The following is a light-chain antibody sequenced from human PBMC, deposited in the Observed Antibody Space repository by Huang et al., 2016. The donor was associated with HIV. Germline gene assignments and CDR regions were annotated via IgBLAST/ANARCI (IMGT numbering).Light chain of an antibody. V-gene: IGKV1-9*01. J-gene: IGKJ3*01. CDR3: QKLHNYPPGGT. Sequence: IQLTQSPSSLSASVGDRVTITCRASQGISGFLAWYQQKPGKAPKLLIYATSTLQSGVPSRCSGSISGTNFTLTISSLQPEDFATYYCQKLHNYPPGGTFGPGTKLDVK. CDR1: QGISGF. CDR2: ATS.